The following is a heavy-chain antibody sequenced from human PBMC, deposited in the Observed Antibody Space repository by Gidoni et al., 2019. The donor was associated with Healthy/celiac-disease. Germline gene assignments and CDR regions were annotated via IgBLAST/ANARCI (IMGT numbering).Heavy chain of an antibody. D-gene: IGHD3-3*01. CDR1: GFTFSSYA. CDR2: ISGSGGST. CDR3: AKALWSGSGY. J-gene: IGHJ4*02. V-gene: IGHV3-23*01. Sequence: EVQLLESGGGLVQPGGSLRLSCAASGFTFSSYAMSCVRQAQGKGLEWVSAISGSGGSTYYADSVKGRFTISRDNSKNKLYLQMNRLRAEDTAVYYCAKALWSGSGYWGQGTLVTVSS.